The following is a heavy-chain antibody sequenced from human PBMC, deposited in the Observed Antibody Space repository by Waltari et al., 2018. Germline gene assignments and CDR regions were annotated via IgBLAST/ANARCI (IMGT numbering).Heavy chain of an antibody. CDR1: GFTFREYA. D-gene: IGHD3-3*01. V-gene: IGHV3-30*02. CDR3: ARERRGYYAEW. CDR2: ISYYGRNK. Sequence: QVQLVESGGGVVQPGGSLRLSCAASGFTFREYAMHWVRQAPGKGLEWVTLISYYGRNKYYADSVKGRVTISRDDSKNTLYLQMNSLRDEDTAIYYCARERRGYYAEWWGQGTLVAVSS. J-gene: IGHJ4*02.